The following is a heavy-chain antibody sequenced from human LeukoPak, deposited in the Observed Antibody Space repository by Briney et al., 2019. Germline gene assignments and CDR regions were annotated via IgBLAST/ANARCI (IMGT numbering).Heavy chain of an antibody. V-gene: IGHV3-33*08. CDR2: IWYDGSNK. Sequence: PGRSLRLSCAASGSTFDDYAMHWVRQAPGKGLEWVAVIWYDGSNKYYADSVKGRFTISRDNSKNTLYLQMNSLRAEDTAVYYCGGDDYGDYHDAFDIWGQGTMVTVSS. CDR3: GGDDYGDYHDAFDI. CDR1: GSTFDDYA. D-gene: IGHD4-17*01. J-gene: IGHJ3*02.